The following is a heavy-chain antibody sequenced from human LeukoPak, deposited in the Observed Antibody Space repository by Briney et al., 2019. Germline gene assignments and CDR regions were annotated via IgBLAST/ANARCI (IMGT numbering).Heavy chain of an antibody. CDR2: INPSGGSP. V-gene: IGHV1-46*01. Sequence: ASVKVSCKASGYTFTSYYMHWVRQAPGQGLEWMGIINPSGGSPTYAQKFQGRVTVTRDTSTSTVYMELSSLRSENTAVYYCARDSRSFSTDYWGQGTLVTVSS. CDR1: GYTFTSYY. J-gene: IGHJ4*02. CDR3: ARDSRSFSTDY. D-gene: IGHD6-13*01.